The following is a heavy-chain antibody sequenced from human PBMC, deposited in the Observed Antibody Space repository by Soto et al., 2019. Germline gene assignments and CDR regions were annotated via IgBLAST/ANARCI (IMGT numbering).Heavy chain of an antibody. V-gene: IGHV3-7*01. Sequence: VQLVESGGGLVQPGGSLRLSCAASGFTFSSYWMSWVRQTPGEGLEWVANMNQDGSEKYYVDSMKGRFTISRDNAKNSLYLQMNSLRAEDTAVYYCARDRVGTTRDKAPDFWGQGTLVTVSS. J-gene: IGHJ4*02. D-gene: IGHD1-26*01. CDR3: ARDRVGTTRDKAPDF. CDR2: MNQDGSEK. CDR1: GFTFSSYW.